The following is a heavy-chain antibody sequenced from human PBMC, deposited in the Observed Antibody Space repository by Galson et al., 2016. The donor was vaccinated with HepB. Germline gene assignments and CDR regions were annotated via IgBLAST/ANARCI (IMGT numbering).Heavy chain of an antibody. V-gene: IGHV5-10-1*01. CDR1: GYSFTTYW. D-gene: IGHD4-23*01. CDR3: ARQRATVVTRDFDY. J-gene: IGHJ4*02. CDR2: IDPVDSHT. Sequence: QSGAEVKRPGESLRISCKGSGYSFTTYWISWVRQMPGKGLEWMGKIDPVDSHTNYSPSFQGHVTISADKSISTAYLQWSSLEASDTAMYYCARQRATVVTRDFDYWGQGTLVTVSS.